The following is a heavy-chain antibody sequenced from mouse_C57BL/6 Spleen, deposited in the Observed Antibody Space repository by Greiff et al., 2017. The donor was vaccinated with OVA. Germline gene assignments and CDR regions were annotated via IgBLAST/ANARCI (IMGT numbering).Heavy chain of an antibody. Sequence: EVHLVESGGGLVQPKGSLKLSCAASGFSFNTYAMNWVRQAPGKGLEWVARIRSKSNNYANYYADSVNDRFTISRDDSESMLYLQMNNLKTEDTAMYYCVRHSLWYFDYWGQGTTLTVSS. CDR1: GFSFNTYA. CDR3: VRHSLWYFDY. CDR2: IRSKSNNYAN. V-gene: IGHV10-1*01. J-gene: IGHJ2*01. D-gene: IGHD1-1*02.